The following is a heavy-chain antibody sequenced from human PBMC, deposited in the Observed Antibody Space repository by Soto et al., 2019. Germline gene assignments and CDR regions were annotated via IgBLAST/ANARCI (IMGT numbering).Heavy chain of an antibody. V-gene: IGHV1-58*01. CDR1: GFTFTSSA. J-gene: IGHJ6*02. Sequence: SVKVSCKASGFTFTSSAVQWVRQARGQRLEWIGWIVVGSGNTNYAQKFQERVTITRDMSASTAYMELSSLRSEDTAVYYCAAEPPPGYDFWSGYLSNYYYGMDVWGQGTTVTVSS. CDR3: AAEPPPGYDFWSGYLSNYYYGMDV. CDR2: IVVGSGNT. D-gene: IGHD3-3*01.